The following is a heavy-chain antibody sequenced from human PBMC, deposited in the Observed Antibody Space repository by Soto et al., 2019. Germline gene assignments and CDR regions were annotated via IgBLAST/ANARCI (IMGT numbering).Heavy chain of an antibody. CDR2: IYYSGST. Sequence: SETLSLTCTVSGGSISSYYWSWIRQPPGKGLEWIGYIYYSGSTNYNPSLKSRVTISVDTSKNQFSLKLSSVTAADTAVYYCARKYSGSYDYWGQGTLVTVSS. CDR1: GGSISSYY. V-gene: IGHV4-59*01. J-gene: IGHJ4*02. D-gene: IGHD1-26*01. CDR3: ARKYSGSYDY.